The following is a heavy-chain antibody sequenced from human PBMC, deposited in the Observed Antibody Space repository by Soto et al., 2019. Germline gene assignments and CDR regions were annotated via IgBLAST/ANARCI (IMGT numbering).Heavy chain of an antibody. Sequence: ASVKVSCKASGYTFTSYGISWVRQAPGRGLEWMGWISAYNGNTNYAQKLQGRVTMTTDTSTSTAYMELRSLRSDDTAVYYCARDHYDFWSGQNAFDIWGQGTMVTVSS. CDR1: GYTFTSYG. CDR2: ISAYNGNT. V-gene: IGHV1-18*01. J-gene: IGHJ3*02. D-gene: IGHD3-3*01. CDR3: ARDHYDFWSGQNAFDI.